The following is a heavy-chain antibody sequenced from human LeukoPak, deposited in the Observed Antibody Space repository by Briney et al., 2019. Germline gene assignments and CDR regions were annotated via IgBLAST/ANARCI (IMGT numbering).Heavy chain of an antibody. V-gene: IGHV3-23*01. J-gene: IGHJ4*02. CDR1: GFTLSSYA. Sequence: GGSLRLSCAASGFTLSSYAMSWVRQAPGKGLEWVSAISGSGGSTYYADSVKGRFTISRDNSKNTLYLQMNSLRAEDTAVYYCAKGLDSSGWSYYFDYWGQGTLVTVSS. CDR3: AKGLDSSGWSYYFDY. D-gene: IGHD6-19*01. CDR2: ISGSGGST.